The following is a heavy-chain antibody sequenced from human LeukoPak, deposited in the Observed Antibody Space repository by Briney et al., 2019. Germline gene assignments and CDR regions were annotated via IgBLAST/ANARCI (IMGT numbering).Heavy chain of an antibody. Sequence: GESLRISCQGSGYSFSTYWVGWVRQMPGRGLEWMGTIYPGDSDTRYSPSFQGQVTISADKSITTAYLQWSSLKASDTAMYYCARRGVVVTDPAYYGMDVWGQGTTVTVSS. V-gene: IGHV5-51*01. CDR3: ARRGVVVTDPAYYGMDV. J-gene: IGHJ6*02. D-gene: IGHD2-21*02. CDR1: GYSFSTYW. CDR2: IYPGDSDT.